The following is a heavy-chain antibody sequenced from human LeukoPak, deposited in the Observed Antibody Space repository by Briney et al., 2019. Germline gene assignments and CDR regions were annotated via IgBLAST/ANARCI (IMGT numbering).Heavy chain of an antibody. CDR2: IYHSGST. D-gene: IGHD2-15*01. V-gene: IGHV4-30-2*01. CDR3: ARDPGSPRGYFDL. J-gene: IGHJ2*01. CDR1: GFTFSSYA. Sequence: LRLSCAASGFTFSSYAMNWVRQAPGKGLEWIGYIYHSGSTYYNPSLKSRVTISVDRSKKQFSLKLSSVTAADTAVYYCARDPGSPRGYFDLWGRGTLVTVSS.